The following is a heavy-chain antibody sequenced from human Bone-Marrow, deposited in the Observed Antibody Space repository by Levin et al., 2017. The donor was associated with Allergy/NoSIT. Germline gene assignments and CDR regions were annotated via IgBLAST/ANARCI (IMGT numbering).Heavy chain of an antibody. CDR3: ARDLSDCYPEY. CDR1: GFIFSNYW. V-gene: IGHV3-7*04. CDR2: IRADGSEE. J-gene: IGHJ4*02. Sequence: GESLKISCAASGFIFSNYWMSWVRQAPGKGLEWVANIRADGSEEYYVDSVKGRFTISRDNAKNSLYLQMNSLRAEDTAVYYCARDLSDCYPEYWGQGTLVTVSS. D-gene: IGHD2-21*02.